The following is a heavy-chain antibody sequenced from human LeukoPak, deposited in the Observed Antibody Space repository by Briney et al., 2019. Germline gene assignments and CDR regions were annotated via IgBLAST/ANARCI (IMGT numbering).Heavy chain of an antibody. V-gene: IGHV4-39*01. CDR3: ARKSGSLYQLLTNWFDP. D-gene: IGHD2-2*01. J-gene: IGHJ5*02. CDR1: GGSISSNSYY. CDR2: IYYNGYT. Sequence: SETLSLTCTVSGGSISSNSYYWGWIRQPPGKGLEWIGTIYYNGYTYNNPSLKSRVTISVDTSRNQFSLKMSSVTAADTAVYYCARKSGSLYQLLTNWFDPWGQGTLVTVSS.